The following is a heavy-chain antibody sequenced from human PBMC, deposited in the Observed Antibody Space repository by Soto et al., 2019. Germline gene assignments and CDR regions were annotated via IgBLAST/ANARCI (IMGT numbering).Heavy chain of an antibody. CDR3: AKDTGPN. V-gene: IGHV3-9*01. CDR1: GFTFDNYA. CDR2: ISWNSNTI. Sequence: HPGGSLRLSCAASGFTFDNYAMHWVRQAPGKGLEWVSGISWNSNTIAYADSVKGRFTISRDNAKNSLYLQMNSLRAEDTAFYCCAKDTGPNWGQGTLVTVSS. J-gene: IGHJ4*02.